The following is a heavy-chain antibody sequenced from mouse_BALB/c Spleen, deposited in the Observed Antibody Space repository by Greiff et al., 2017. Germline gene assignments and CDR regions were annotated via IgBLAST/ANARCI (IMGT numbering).Heavy chain of an antibody. CDR2: INPNNGGT. CDR3: ARGSLLRLRGYAMDY. J-gene: IGHJ4*01. V-gene: IGHV1-18*01. CDR1: GYTFTDYN. Sequence: VQLKESGPELVKPGASVKIPCKASGYTFTDYNMDWVKQSHGKSLEWIGDINPNNGGTIYNQKFKGKATLTVDKSSSTAYMELRSLTSEDTAVYYCARGSLLRLRGYAMDYWGQGTSVTVSS. D-gene: IGHD1-2*01.